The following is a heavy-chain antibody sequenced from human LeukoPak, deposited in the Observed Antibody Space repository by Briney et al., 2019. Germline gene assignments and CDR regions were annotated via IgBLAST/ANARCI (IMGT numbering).Heavy chain of an antibody. CDR2: ISRRGDTK. CDR3: AKGGDVAVVPAAGPYYAMDV. CDR1: GFTLSSYT. Sequence: PPGGSLRLSCVASGFTLSSYTLNWVRRAPGKGLEWVSVISRRGDTKYYADSVKGRFTISRDNSKNTVFLQMNSLSADDTATYYCAKGGDVAVVPAAGPYYAMDVWGQGTTVTVSS. D-gene: IGHD2-2*01. J-gene: IGHJ6*02. V-gene: IGHV3-23*01.